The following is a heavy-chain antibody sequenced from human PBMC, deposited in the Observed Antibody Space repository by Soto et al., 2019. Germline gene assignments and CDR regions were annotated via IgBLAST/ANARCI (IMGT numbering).Heavy chain of an antibody. J-gene: IGHJ6*02. Sequence: PGGSLRLSCAASGFTFSRYAMSWVRQAPGQGLEWVSAISGSGGSTYYADSVKGRFTISRDNSKNTLYLQMNSLRAEDTAVYYCAKDLFTIFGVVTNYYYYGMDVWGQGTTVTVSS. CDR2: ISGSGGST. D-gene: IGHD3-3*01. CDR1: GFTFSRYA. CDR3: AKDLFTIFGVVTNYYYYGMDV. V-gene: IGHV3-23*01.